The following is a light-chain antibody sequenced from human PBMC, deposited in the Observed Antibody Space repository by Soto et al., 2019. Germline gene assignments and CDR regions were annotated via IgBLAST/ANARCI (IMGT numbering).Light chain of an antibody. CDR2: WAS. CDR3: QQYYNTPRT. Sequence: DIVMSQSPDSLSVSLVERATINCKSSQNVVYSSNSKNCLAWYQQKPGQPPKLLIYWASTRESGVPDRFSGSGSGTEFTLTISSLQAEDVAVYYCQQYYNTPRTFGQGTKVDIK. J-gene: IGKJ1*01. CDR1: QNVVYSSNSKNC. V-gene: IGKV4-1*01.